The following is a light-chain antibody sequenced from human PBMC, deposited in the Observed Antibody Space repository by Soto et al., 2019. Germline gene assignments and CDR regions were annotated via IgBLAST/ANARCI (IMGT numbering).Light chain of an antibody. J-gene: IGKJ4*01. CDR2: AAS. Sequence: AIQMTQSPSSVSASLGDRVTITCRASQDIGNDLAWYQQRPGQAPKLLIYAASSLPSGLPSRFSGGGSGTDFTLTINNLQPGDIATYYCLQDYNFHLTFGGGTKVEIK. CDR3: LQDYNFHLT. V-gene: IGKV1-6*01. CDR1: QDIGND.